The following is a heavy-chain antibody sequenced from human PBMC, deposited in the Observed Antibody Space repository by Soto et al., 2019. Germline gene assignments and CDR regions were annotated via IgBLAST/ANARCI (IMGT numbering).Heavy chain of an antibody. J-gene: IGHJ6*02. V-gene: IGHV3-74*01. CDR1: GFIFSNCW. Sequence: GGSLRLSCVASGFIFSNCWMHWVRQAPGVGLVWVSHINSDGSSTTYADSVKGRFTISRDNAKNTLYLQMNSLRAEDTAVYYCVRAIGHYVMDVWGRGTTVTVSS. D-gene: IGHD3-22*01. CDR3: VRAIGHYVMDV. CDR2: INSDGSST.